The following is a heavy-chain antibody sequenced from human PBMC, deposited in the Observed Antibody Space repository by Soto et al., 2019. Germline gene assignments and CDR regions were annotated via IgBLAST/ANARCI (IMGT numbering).Heavy chain of an antibody. V-gene: IGHV4-34*01. J-gene: IGHJ6*02. Sequence: SETLSLTCAVYGGSFSGYYWSWIRQPPGKGLEWIGEINHSGSTNYNPSLKSRVTISVDTSKNQFSLKLSSVTAADTAVYYCARGGGYNWHWFVYYYGMDVWGQGTTVPVYS. CDR3: ARGGGYNWHWFVYYYGMDV. CDR1: GGSFSGYY. D-gene: IGHD1-7*01. CDR2: INHSGST.